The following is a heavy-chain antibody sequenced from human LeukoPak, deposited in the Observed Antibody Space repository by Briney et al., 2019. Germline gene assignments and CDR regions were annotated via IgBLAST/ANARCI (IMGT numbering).Heavy chain of an antibody. V-gene: IGHV4-39*07. CDR1: GGSISSSSYY. CDR3: ARRNSGSYSLEHPGETKGSVHWFDP. CDR2: IYYSGST. J-gene: IGHJ5*02. D-gene: IGHD1-26*01. Sequence: SETLSLTCTVSGGSISSSSYYWGWIRQPPGKGLEWIGSIYYSGSTYYNPSLKSRVTISVDTSKNQFSLKLSSVTAADTAVYYCARRNSGSYSLEHPGETKGSVHWFDPWGQGTLVTVSS.